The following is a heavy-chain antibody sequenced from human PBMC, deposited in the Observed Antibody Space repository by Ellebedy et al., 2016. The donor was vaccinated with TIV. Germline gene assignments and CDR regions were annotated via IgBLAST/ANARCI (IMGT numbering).Heavy chain of an antibody. D-gene: IGHD3-10*01. J-gene: IGHJ4*02. CDR2: IYWNDDK. CDR1: GFSLSTSGVG. Sequence: SGPTLVNPPQTLTLTCTFSGFSLSTSGVGVGWIRQPPGKALEWLALIYWNDDKRYSPSLKSRLTITKDTSKNHVVLTMTNIDPGDTATYYCARTPYYYGSVSYYFDYWGQGTLVTVSS. CDR3: ARTPYYYGSVSYYFDY. V-gene: IGHV2-5*01.